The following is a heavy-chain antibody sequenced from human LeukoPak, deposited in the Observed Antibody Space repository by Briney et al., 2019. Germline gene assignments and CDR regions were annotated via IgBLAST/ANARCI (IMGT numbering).Heavy chain of an antibody. J-gene: IGHJ4*02. CDR1: GFTFTNYF. CDR3: ATYRHCTNGVCYRFDY. D-gene: IGHD2-8*01. Sequence: TGGSLRLSCAASGFTFTNYFMTWVRQAPGRGLEWVANINEDGSEKNYVGSVKGRFTISRDNAKNSLYLQMNSLRAEDTAVYYCATYRHCTNGVCYRFDYWGQGTLVTVSS. CDR2: INEDGSEK. V-gene: IGHV3-7*01.